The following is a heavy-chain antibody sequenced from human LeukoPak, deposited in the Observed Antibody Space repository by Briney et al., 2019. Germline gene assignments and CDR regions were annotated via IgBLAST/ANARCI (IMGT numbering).Heavy chain of an antibody. Sequence: PSETLSLTCTVSGGSINSYYWSWIRQPPGKGLEWVGYIYYSGSTNYKPSLKRRVTISVDTSKNQFSLKVSSVTAADTAVYYCASSRSSSSWSLIDYWGQGALVTVSS. V-gene: IGHV4-59*01. CDR3: ASSRSSSSWSLIDY. J-gene: IGHJ4*02. D-gene: IGHD6-13*01. CDR1: GGSINSYY. CDR2: IYYSGST.